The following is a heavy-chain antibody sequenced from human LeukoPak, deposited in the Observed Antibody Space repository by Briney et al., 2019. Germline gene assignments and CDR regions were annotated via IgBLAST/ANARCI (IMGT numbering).Heavy chain of an antibody. CDR3: AKCEAEGAVAGYFDY. CDR2: ISSNGGST. V-gene: IGHV3-64*01. CDR1: GFTFSSYA. D-gene: IGHD6-19*01. J-gene: IGHJ4*02. Sequence: PGGSLRLSCAASGFTFSSYAMHWVRQALGKGLEYVSAISSNGGSTYYANSVKGRFTISRDNSKNTLYLQMNSLRAEDTAVYYCAKCEAEGAVAGYFDYWGQGTLVTVSS.